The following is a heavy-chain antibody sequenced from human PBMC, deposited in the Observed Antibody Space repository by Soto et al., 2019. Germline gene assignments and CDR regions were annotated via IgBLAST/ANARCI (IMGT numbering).Heavy chain of an antibody. Sequence: GGSLRLSCAASGFTFSSYSMNWVRQAPGKGLEWVSYISSGSSTIYYADSVKGRFTVSRDNAKNSLYLQMDSLRAEDTAVYYATRSAYMDVWGTGTTVTVSS. CDR3: TRSAYMDV. CDR2: ISSGSSTI. D-gene: IGHD2-2*01. V-gene: IGHV3-48*01. J-gene: IGHJ6*03. CDR1: GFTFSSYS.